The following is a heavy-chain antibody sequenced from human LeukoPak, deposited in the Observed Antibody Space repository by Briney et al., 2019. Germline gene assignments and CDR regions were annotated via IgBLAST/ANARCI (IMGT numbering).Heavy chain of an antibody. Sequence: GESLKISCKGSGYGFTNYWIGWVRQMPGKGLEWMGIIYPGDSDTRYSPSFQGQVTISADKSISTAYLQWSSLKASDSAMYYCARQGWRTTVTTSAFDIWGQGTIVTVSS. CDR3: ARQGWRTTVTTSAFDI. V-gene: IGHV5-51*01. CDR1: GYGFTNYW. D-gene: IGHD4-17*01. J-gene: IGHJ3*02. CDR2: IYPGDSDT.